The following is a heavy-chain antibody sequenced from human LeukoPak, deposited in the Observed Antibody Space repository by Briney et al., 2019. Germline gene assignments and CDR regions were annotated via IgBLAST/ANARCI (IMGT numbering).Heavy chain of an antibody. CDR3: ARDRGGDTLHFDY. V-gene: IGHV4-30-4*01. CDR1: GGSISSGDYY. D-gene: IGHD2-21*02. CDR2: IYYSGST. Sequence: SQTLSLTCTVYGGSISSGDYYWSWIPQPPGKGLVWIGYIYYSGSTYSNPTRKSRVTISVDTSKNQFSLKLSSVTAADTAVDYCARDRGGDTLHFDYWGQGTLVTVSS. J-gene: IGHJ4*02.